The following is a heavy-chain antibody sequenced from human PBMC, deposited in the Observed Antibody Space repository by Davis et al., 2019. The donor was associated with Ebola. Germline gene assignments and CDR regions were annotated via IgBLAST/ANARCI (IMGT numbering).Heavy chain of an antibody. Sequence: SSVQVSRKASGCTFSRYTISWVRQAPGQGLEWMGRIIPILGIANYAQKFQGRVTITADKSTSTSYMELSSLRSEDTAVYYCAKVVTIYYYYGMDVWGKGTTVTVSS. CDR2: IIPILGIA. J-gene: IGHJ6*04. CDR3: AKVVTIYYYYGMDV. V-gene: IGHV1-69*02. D-gene: IGHD3-22*01. CDR1: GCTFSRYT.